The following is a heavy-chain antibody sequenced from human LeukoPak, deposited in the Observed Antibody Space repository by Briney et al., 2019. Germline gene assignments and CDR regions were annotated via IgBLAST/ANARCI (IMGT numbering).Heavy chain of an antibody. Sequence: GGSLRLSCAASGFTFSDYWMSWVRQAPGKGLQWVANIKQDGSEKHYVDSVKGRFTVSRDNAKNSLYLQMNTLRAEDTAVYYCARLRSSPSSFVYWGQGTLVTVSS. CDR2: IKQDGSEK. CDR3: ARLRSSPSSFVY. J-gene: IGHJ4*02. D-gene: IGHD6-6*01. V-gene: IGHV3-7*05. CDR1: GFTFSDYW.